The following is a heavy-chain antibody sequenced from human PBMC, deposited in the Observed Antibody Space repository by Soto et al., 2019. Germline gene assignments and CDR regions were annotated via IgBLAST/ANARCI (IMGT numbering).Heavy chain of an antibody. CDR3: ATDKGDSYGYGNY. Sequence: ASVKVSCKASGFTFSNSAVQWVRQARGQRLEWIGWIVVGSGNTNYAQKFQERATITRDMSTTTAYMELSSLRSVDTAVYYCATDKGDSYGYGNYWGQGTLVTVSS. D-gene: IGHD5-18*01. J-gene: IGHJ4*02. CDR1: GFTFSNSA. CDR2: IVVGSGNT. V-gene: IGHV1-58*01.